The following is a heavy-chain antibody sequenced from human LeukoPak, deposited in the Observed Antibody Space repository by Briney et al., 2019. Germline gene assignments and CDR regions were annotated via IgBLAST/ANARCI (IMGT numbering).Heavy chain of an antibody. CDR3: SRGLDSRKLGY. V-gene: IGHV4-31*03. Sequence: SETLSLTCTVSGASFNSDDQYWNWIRQSPGKGLEWIGSIHPSGMLYKNPSLESRVTMSRDTSKNQFSLNLISVTAADAAVYFCSRGLDSRKLGYWGQGILVTVSS. CDR1: GASFNSDDQY. D-gene: IGHD3-22*01. CDR2: IHPSGML. J-gene: IGHJ4*02.